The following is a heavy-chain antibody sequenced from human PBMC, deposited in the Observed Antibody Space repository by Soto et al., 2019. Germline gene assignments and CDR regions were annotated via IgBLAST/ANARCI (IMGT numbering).Heavy chain of an antibody. CDR3: ARRGASGYDYYFDY. V-gene: IGHV4-39*01. CDR1: GGSISSSSYY. D-gene: IGHD5-12*01. Sequence: SETLSLTCTVAGGSISSSSYYWGWIRQPPGKGLEWIGSIYYSGSTYYDPSLKSRVTISVDTSKNQFSLKLSSVTAADTAVYYCARRGASGYDYYFDYWGPGTLVTVSS. J-gene: IGHJ4*02. CDR2: IYYSGST.